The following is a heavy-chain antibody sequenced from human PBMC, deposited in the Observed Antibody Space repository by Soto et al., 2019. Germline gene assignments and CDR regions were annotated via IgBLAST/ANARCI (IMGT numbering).Heavy chain of an antibody. CDR2: INPNSGAT. Sequence: QVQLVQSGAEVKKPGASVKVSCKASGYTFTGYFMHWVRQAPGQGLEWMGWINPNSGATKYAQKFQGRVILSRDTSIRTVYMELTGLRSDDTAVYYCARGGGTILAPLPWGQGTQVTVSS. CDR3: ARGGGTILAPLP. CDR1: GYTFTGYF. J-gene: IGHJ5*02. D-gene: IGHD3-3*01. V-gene: IGHV1-2*02.